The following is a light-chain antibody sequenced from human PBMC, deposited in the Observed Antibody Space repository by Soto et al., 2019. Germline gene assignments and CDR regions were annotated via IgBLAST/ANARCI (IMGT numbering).Light chain of an antibody. V-gene: IGKV3-20*01. CDR2: GAT. Sequence: EVVLKKSQATLSFNQGACVSLSCRASQSVDTYVSWHQQKPGHAPMLLNCGATNSATGIADRCSGSASGTDFPPTISRLEPEDLAEYYWQQYGSSCTFGQGTKVDIK. CDR1: QSVDTY. J-gene: IGKJ1*01. CDR3: QQYGSSCT.